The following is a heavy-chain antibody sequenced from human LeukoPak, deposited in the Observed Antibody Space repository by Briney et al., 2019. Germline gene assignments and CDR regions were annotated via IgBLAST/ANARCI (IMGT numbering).Heavy chain of an antibody. CDR3: ARDHSSSTFDP. V-gene: IGHV3-53*01. Sequence: PGGSLRLSCAASGFTVSSNYMSWVRQAPGKGLEGVSVIYSGGSTYYADSVKGRFTISRDNSKNTLYLQMNSLRAEDTAVYYCARDHSSSTFDPWGQGTLVTVSS. CDR2: IYSGGST. J-gene: IGHJ5*02. CDR1: GFTVSSNY. D-gene: IGHD6-6*01.